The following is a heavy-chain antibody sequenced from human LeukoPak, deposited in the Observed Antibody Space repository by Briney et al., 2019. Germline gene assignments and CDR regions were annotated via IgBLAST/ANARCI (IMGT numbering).Heavy chain of an antibody. CDR1: GGSISSSSYY. J-gene: IGHJ4*02. V-gene: IGHV4-39*01. CDR3: ASLLLAVAGSFDY. Sequence: SETLSLTCTVSGGSISSSSYYWGWIRQPPGKGLEWIGSTYYSGSTYYNPSLKSRVTISVDTSKNQFSLKLSSVTAADTAVYYCASLLLAVAGSFDYWGQGTLVTVSS. D-gene: IGHD6-19*01. CDR2: TYYSGST.